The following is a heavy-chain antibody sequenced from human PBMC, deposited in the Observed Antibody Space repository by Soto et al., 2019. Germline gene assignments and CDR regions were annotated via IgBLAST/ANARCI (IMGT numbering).Heavy chain of an antibody. J-gene: IGHJ6*02. V-gene: IGHV3-66*01. CDR1: GFTVSSNY. D-gene: IGHD6-13*01. CDR3: ASSWSLYYYYGMDV. CDR2: IYSGGST. Sequence: EVQLVESGGGLVQPGGSLRLSCAASGFTVSSNYMSWVRQAPGKGLEWVSVIYSGGSTYYADSVKGRFTISRDNSKNTLDLQMNSLRAEDTAVNYCASSWSLYYYYGMDVWGQGTTVTVSS.